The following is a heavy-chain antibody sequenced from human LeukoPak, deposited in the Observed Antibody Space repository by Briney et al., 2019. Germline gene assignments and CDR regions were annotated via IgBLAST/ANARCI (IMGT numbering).Heavy chain of an antibody. J-gene: IGHJ5*02. D-gene: IGHD2-15*01. Sequence: KASETLSLTCIVSGGSISSSIYYWGWLRQPPGKGLEWIGSIYYSGSTYYNSSLESRVTISVDTSKNQFSLKLTSVTAADTAVYYCARLPSVRGVASAVSCFDPWGQGTLVTVSS. V-gene: IGHV4-39*01. CDR1: GGSISSSIYY. CDR3: ARLPSVRGVASAVSCFDP. CDR2: IYYSGST.